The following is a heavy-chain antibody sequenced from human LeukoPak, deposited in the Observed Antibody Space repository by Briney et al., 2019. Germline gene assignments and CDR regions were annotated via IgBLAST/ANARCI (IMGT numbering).Heavy chain of an antibody. V-gene: IGHV4-39*01. J-gene: IGHJ5*02. CDR1: GGSISSRSYY. Sequence: PSETLSLTCTVSGGSISSRSYYWGLIRQPPGKGLEWIGSIYYSGSTYYNPSLKSRVTISVDTSKNQFSLKLSSVAAADTAVYYCARRRVTMVRGAPHRGRNWFDPWGQGTLVTVSS. CDR3: ARRRVTMVRGAPHRGRNWFDP. D-gene: IGHD3-10*01. CDR2: IYYSGST.